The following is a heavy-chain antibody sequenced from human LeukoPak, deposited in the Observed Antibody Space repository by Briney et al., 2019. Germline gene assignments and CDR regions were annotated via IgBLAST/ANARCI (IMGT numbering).Heavy chain of an antibody. CDR3: AKDPYTSGWAYFDS. V-gene: IGHV3-23*01. J-gene: IGHJ4*02. Sequence: GGSLRLSCAASGFTFSSYAMRWARQAPGKGLEWVSAMSASGDITYYAGSVKGRFTISRDNSKNTLCLHMNSLRVEDTAVYYCAKDPYTSGWAYFDSWGQGTLVTVSS. CDR1: GFTFSSYA. CDR2: MSASGDIT. D-gene: IGHD6-19*01.